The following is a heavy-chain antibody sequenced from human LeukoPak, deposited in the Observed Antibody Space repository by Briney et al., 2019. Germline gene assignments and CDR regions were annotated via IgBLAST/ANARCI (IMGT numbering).Heavy chain of an antibody. CDR3: ASRWVLTGEPC. CDR1: GFTFSIHG. D-gene: IGHD1-20*01. Sequence: GSLRLSCAASGFTFSIHGMNWVRQSPGKGLEWIGEISHSGNTNYNPSLKSRVTISIDESNNQFSLKLTSVTAADTAVYYCASRWVLTGEPCWGQGTLVTVSS. J-gene: IGHJ4*02. V-gene: IGHV4-4*02. CDR2: ISHSGNT.